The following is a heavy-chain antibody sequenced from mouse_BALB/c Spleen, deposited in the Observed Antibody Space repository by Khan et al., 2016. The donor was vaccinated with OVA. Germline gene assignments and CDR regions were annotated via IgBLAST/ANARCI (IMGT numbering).Heavy chain of an antibody. J-gene: IGHJ4*01. Sequence: MQLEESGPELVKPGASVKMSCKASGYTFTDYVMHWVKQKPGQGLEWIGYIYPYNDDTESAERFKGKATLTLDKSSSTAYMDLSSLTSEDSSVYYCARSRTDYYTMEYWGQGTSVTVSS. V-gene: IGHV1S136*01. CDR3: ARSRTDYYTMEY. CDR1: GYTFTDYV. CDR2: IYPYNDDT.